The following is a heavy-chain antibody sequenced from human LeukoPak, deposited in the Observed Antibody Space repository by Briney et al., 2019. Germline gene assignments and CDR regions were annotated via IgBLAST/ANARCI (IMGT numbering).Heavy chain of an antibody. CDR1: GFTFSSYW. CDR3: ARGVDIVARDYFDY. CDR2: IKQDGSEK. V-gene: IGHV3-7*03. D-gene: IGHD5-12*01. Sequence: GGSLRLSCAASGFTFSSYWMSWVRQAPGKGLEWVANIKQDGSEKYYVDSVKGRFTISRDNAKNSLYLQMNSLRAEDTAVYYCARGVDIVARDYFDYWGQGTLVTVSS. J-gene: IGHJ4*02.